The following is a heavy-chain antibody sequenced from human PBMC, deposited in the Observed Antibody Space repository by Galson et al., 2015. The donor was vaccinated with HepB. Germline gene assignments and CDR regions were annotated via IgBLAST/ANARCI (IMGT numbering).Heavy chain of an antibody. D-gene: IGHD6-25*01. CDR2: ISYDGSNK. Sequence: SLRLSCAASGFTFSSYAMHWVRQAPGKGLEWVAVISYDGSNKYYADSVKGQFTISRDNSKNTLYLQMNSLRAEDTAVYYCARSGSPFDYWGQGTLVTVSS. V-gene: IGHV3-30*04. J-gene: IGHJ4*02. CDR3: ARSGSPFDY. CDR1: GFTFSSYA.